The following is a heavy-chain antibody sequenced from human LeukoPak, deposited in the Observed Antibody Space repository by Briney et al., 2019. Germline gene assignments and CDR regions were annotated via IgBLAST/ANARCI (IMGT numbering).Heavy chain of an antibody. Sequence: PSETLSLTCNVSGGSISSGRYYWSWIRQPAGKGLEWIGRIYTRGSTNYNPSLKSRVTMSVDTSKNQFSLKLSSVTAAATAVYYCATDGMVRGPDAWFDSWGQGTLVTVSS. D-gene: IGHD3-10*01. CDR1: GGSISSGRYY. CDR2: IYTRGST. CDR3: ATDGMVRGPDAWFDS. V-gene: IGHV4-61*02. J-gene: IGHJ5*01.